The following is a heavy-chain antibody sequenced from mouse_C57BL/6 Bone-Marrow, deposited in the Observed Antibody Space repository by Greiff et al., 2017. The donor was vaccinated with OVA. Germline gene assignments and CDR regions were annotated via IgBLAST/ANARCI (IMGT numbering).Heavy chain of an antibody. CDR3: AVYYYGSSYDFDY. J-gene: IGHJ2*01. V-gene: IGHV1-53*01. D-gene: IGHD1-1*01. CDR1: GYTFTSYW. Sequence: QVQLQQSGPELVKPGASVKLSCKASGYTFTSYWMHWVKQRPGQGLEWIGNINPSNGGTNYNEKFKSKATLTVDKSSSTAYMQLSSLTSEDSAVYYCAVYYYGSSYDFDYWGQGTTLTVSS. CDR2: INPSNGGT.